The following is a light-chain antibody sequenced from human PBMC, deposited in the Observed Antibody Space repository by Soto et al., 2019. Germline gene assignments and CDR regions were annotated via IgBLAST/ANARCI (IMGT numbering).Light chain of an antibody. Sequence: QSVLTQPPSASGSPGQSVTISCTGTSSDVGGYNYVSWYQQHPGKVPKLMIYEVSKRPPGVPDRFSGSKSGNTASLTVSGLQAEDEADYYCSSYAGRNTLVFGGGTKLTVL. V-gene: IGLV2-8*01. CDR2: EVS. CDR3: SSYAGRNTLV. CDR1: SSDVGGYNY. J-gene: IGLJ2*01.